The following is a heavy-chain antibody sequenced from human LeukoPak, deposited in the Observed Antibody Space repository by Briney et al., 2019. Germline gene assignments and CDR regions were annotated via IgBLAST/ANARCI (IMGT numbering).Heavy chain of an antibody. CDR3: VRDLTIFGVAPTAFDI. CDR1: GGSISSYY. J-gene: IGHJ3*02. V-gene: IGHV4-4*07. CDR2: IYTSGST. D-gene: IGHD3-3*01. Sequence: SETLSLTCTVSGGSISSYYWSWIRQPAGKGLEWIGRIYTSGSTNYNPSLKSRVTMSVDTSKNQFSLKLSSVTAADTAVYYCVRDLTIFGVAPTAFDIWGQGTMVTVSS.